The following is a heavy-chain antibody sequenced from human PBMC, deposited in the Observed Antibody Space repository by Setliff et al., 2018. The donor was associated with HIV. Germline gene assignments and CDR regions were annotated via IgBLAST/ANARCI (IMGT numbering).Heavy chain of an antibody. J-gene: IGHJ6*03. CDR3: ALTGHRLLRGYMDV. V-gene: IGHV4-4*07. D-gene: IGHD2-15*01. Sequence: PPETLSLTCYVTDDPISSYYWSWVRQPAGKGLEWIGRLYVSGDTNYNPSLKSRVTMSLDTSKKHFSLKLKSVTAADTAVYYCALTGHRLLRGYMDVWGKGTTVTVSS. CDR2: LYVSGDT. CDR1: DDPISSYY.